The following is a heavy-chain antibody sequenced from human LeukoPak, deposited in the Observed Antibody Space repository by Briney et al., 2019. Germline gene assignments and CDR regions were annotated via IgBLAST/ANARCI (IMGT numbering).Heavy chain of an antibody. D-gene: IGHD3-10*01. V-gene: IGHV4-59*01. CDR1: GGSIISYY. J-gene: IGHJ4*02. CDR2: IYYSGST. Sequence: SETLSLTCTVSGGSIISYYWSWIRQPPGKGLEWIGYIYYSGSTNYNPSLKSRVTISVDTSKNQFSLKLSSVTAADTAVYYCARVNYYGSGSYHGGLDYWGQGTLVTVSS. CDR3: ARVNYYGSGSYHGGLDY.